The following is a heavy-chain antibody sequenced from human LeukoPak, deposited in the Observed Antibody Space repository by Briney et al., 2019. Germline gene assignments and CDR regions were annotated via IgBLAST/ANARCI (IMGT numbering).Heavy chain of an antibody. CDR2: IIPIFGTA. J-gene: IGHJ4*02. CDR1: GYTFTSYG. D-gene: IGHD1-26*01. V-gene: IGHV1-69*13. Sequence: ASVKVSCKASGYTFTSYGISWVRQAPGQGLERMGGIIPIFGTANYAQKFQGRVTITADESTSTAYMELSSLRSEDTAVYYCARESSGSYYESLDYWGQGTLVTVSS. CDR3: ARESSGSYYESLDY.